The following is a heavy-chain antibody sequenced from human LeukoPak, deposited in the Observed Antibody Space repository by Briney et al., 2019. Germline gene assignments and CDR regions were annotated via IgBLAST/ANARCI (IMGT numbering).Heavy chain of an antibody. D-gene: IGHD3-10*01. Sequence: PSETLSLTCTVSGGSIISYYWSWIRQPPGKGLEWIGYIYSSGSTNNNPSLRSRVTISVDTSKNQFSLKLSSVTAADTAVYYCARGPYYYGLNWGQGTLVTVSS. CDR2: IYSSGST. CDR3: ARGPYYYGLN. J-gene: IGHJ4*02. CDR1: GGSIISYY. V-gene: IGHV4-59*01.